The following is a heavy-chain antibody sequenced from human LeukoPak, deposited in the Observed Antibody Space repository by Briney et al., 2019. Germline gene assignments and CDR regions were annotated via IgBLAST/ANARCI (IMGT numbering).Heavy chain of an antibody. Sequence: SETLSLTCTVSGGSISSTAYYWGWIRQPPGKGLEWIGSMYYSGNTYYNPSLKSRVTMSVDTPKNQFSLKLTSVTAADTAMFYCARQVSYSTSLLGYYFDYWGQGILVAVSS. CDR2: MYYSGNT. D-gene: IGHD2-2*01. CDR3: ARQVSYSTSLLGYYFDY. V-gene: IGHV4-39*01. J-gene: IGHJ4*02. CDR1: GGSISSTAYY.